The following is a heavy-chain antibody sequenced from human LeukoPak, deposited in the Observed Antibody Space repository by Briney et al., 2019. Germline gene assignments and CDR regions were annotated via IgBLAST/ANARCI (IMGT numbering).Heavy chain of an antibody. CDR1: GGSISSYY. CDR2: IYYSGST. D-gene: IGHD6-13*01. V-gene: IGHV4-59*08. Sequence: SETLSLTCSVSGGSISSYYWSWIRQPPGKGLEWIGYIYYSGSTNYNPSLKSRVTISVDTSKNQFSLKLSSVTAADTAVYYCARHVASIAAADHFDYWGQGTLVTVSS. J-gene: IGHJ4*02. CDR3: ARHVASIAAADHFDY.